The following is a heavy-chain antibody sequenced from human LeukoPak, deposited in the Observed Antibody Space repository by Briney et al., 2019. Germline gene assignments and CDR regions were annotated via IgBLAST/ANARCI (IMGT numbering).Heavy chain of an antibody. V-gene: IGHV4-30-2*01. J-gene: IGHJ2*01. D-gene: IGHD6-13*01. Sequence: SETLSLTCAVSGGSISSGGYSWSWIRQPPGKGLEWIGYIYHSGSTYYNPSLKSRVTISVDRSKNQFSLKLSSVTAADTAVYYCARGAGSSGWYFDLWGRGTLVTVSS. CDR3: ARGAGSSGWYFDL. CDR1: GGSISSGGYS. CDR2: IYHSGST.